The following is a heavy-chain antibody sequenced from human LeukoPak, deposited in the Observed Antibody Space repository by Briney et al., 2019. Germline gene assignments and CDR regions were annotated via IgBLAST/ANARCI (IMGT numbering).Heavy chain of an antibody. V-gene: IGHV7-4-1*02. CDR3: ARGSYYYGSGSYYQWVLGYYYYGMDV. CDR1: GYTFTSYA. CDR2: INTNTGNP. D-gene: IGHD3-10*01. Sequence: ASVKVSCKASGYTFTSYAMNWVRQAPGQGLEWMGWINTNTGNPTYAQGFTGRFVFSLDTSVSTAYLQISSLKAEDTAVYYCARGSYYYGSGSYYQWVLGYYYYGMDVWGQGTTVTVSS. J-gene: IGHJ6*02.